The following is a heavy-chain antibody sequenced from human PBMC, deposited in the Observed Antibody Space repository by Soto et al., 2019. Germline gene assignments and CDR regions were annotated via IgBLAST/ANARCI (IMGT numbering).Heavy chain of an antibody. V-gene: IGHV1-69*13. D-gene: IGHD5-18*01. CDR3: GFGYSYGQGAVLGY. CDR2: IIPIFGTA. Sequence: WASVKVSCKASGGTFSSYAISWVRQAPGQGLEWMGGIIPIFGTANYAQKFQGRVTITADESTSTAYMELSSLRSEDTAVCYCGFGYSYGQGAVLGYWGQGTLVTVSS. CDR1: GGTFSSYA. J-gene: IGHJ4*02.